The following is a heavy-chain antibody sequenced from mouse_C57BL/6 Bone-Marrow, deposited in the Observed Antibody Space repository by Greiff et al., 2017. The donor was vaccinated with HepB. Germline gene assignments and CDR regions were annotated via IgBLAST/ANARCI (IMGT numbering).Heavy chain of an antibody. CDR1: GYTFTSYG. D-gene: IGHD1-1*01. Sequence: VKLMESGAELARPGASVKLSCKASGYTFTSYGISWVKQRTGQGLEWIGEIYPRSGNTYYNEKFKGKATLTADKSSSTAYMELRSLTSEDSAVYFCAGKHGSSLFDYWGQGTTLTVSS. CDR2: IYPRSGNT. CDR3: AGKHGSSLFDY. V-gene: IGHV1-81*01. J-gene: IGHJ2*01.